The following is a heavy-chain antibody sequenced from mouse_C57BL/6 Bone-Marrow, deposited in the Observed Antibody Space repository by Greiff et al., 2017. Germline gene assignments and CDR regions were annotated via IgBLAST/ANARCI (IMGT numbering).Heavy chain of an antibody. V-gene: IGHV1-4*01. CDR2: INPSSGYT. CDR1: GYTFTSYS. CDR3: ARWDYGSSYNYAMDD. Sequence: QVQLQQSGAELARPGASVKMSCKASGYTFTSYSMHWVKQRPGQGLEWIGYINPSSGYTKYNQKFKDKATLTADKSSSTAYMQLSSLTSEDAAVYYCARWDYGSSYNYAMDDWGQGTSVTVSS. J-gene: IGHJ4*01. D-gene: IGHD1-1*01.